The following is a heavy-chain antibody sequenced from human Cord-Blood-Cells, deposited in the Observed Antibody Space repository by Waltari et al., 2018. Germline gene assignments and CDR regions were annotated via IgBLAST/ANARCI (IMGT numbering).Heavy chain of an antibody. V-gene: IGHV3-15*01. CDR3: TTDGSWDYWYFDL. CDR1: GLTFNNAW. J-gene: IGHJ2*01. CDR2: IKRKTAGGTT. Sequence: EVQLVDSGGGLVQPGGSLRLSCAASGLTFNNAWMSWVRRAPGKGREWVGRIKRKTAGGTTDYGAPLEGSITRLKDDSKNPLYLQRNSLKTEDTAVYYCTTDGSWDYWYFDLWGRGTLVTVSS. D-gene: IGHD6-13*01.